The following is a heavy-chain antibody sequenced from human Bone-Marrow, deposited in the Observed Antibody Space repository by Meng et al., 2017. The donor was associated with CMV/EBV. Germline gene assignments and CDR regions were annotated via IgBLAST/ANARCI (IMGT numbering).Heavy chain of an antibody. CDR1: GFTFSSYA. CDR3: ARDLGYSSNWFYGMDV. Sequence: GGSLRLSCAASGFTFSSYAMSWVRQAPGKGLEWVSGISWDSGTIGYADSVKGRFTISRDNAKNSLYLEMNSLRGEDTALYYCARDLGYSSNWFYGMDVWGQGTTVTVSS. J-gene: IGHJ6*02. V-gene: IGHV3-9*01. CDR2: ISWDSGTI. D-gene: IGHD5-12*01.